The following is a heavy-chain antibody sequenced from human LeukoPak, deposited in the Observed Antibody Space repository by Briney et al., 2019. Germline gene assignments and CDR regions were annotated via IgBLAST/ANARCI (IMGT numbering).Heavy chain of an antibody. J-gene: IGHJ4*02. CDR3: AKTGCTSTGCYENY. V-gene: IGHV3-23*01. CDR2: LSGSGGDA. D-gene: IGHD2-2*01. CDR1: GFTFSSYA. Sequence: GGSLRLSCAASGFTFSSYAMSWVRQAPGKGLEWVSLLSGSGGDAYYADSVKGRFTISRHNSKNTLYLQMNSLRAEDTAIYYCAKTGCTSTGCYENYWGQGTLVTVSS.